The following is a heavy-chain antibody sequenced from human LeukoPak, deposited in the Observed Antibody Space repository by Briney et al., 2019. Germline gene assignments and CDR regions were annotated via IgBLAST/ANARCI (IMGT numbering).Heavy chain of an antibody. D-gene: IGHD5-18*01. J-gene: IGHJ4*02. CDR2: IYYSGST. CDR1: GGSISSSSYY. CDR3: ARQTWIELWHFDY. Sequence: PSDTLSLTCTVSGGSISSSSYYWGWIRQPPGKGLEWIGSIYYSGSTYYNPSLKSRVTISIETSKNKFSLKVNSVTAADTAVYYCARQTWIELWHFDYWGQGALVTVSS. V-gene: IGHV4-39*01.